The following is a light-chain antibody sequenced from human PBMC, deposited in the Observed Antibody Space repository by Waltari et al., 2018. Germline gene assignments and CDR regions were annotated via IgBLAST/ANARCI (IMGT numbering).Light chain of an antibody. J-gene: IGKJ2*01. Sequence: DIQMTQSPSSLSASVGDSVTITCQASQDIGKYLNWFQQKQGKAPKLLIYDASNLETGVPSRFSGSGFGTDFTFTISSLQPEDIATYYCQQYDNLPYTFGQGTKLEIK. CDR1: QDIGKY. CDR2: DAS. V-gene: IGKV1-33*01. CDR3: QQYDNLPYT.